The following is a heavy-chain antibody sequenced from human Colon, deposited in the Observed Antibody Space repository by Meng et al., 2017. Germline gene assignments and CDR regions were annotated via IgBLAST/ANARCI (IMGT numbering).Heavy chain of an antibody. V-gene: IGHV4-61*01. CDR1: GASVSDTNYA. Sequence: QVQLQASGPGLGRPSATLSPTCTVSGASVSDTNYAWSWIRQPPGKGLEWIGYGSTNHNPSLKSRVTISVDTSKNQFSLTLNSVTAADTAVYYCARDNWGSLDYWGQGTLVTVSS. J-gene: IGHJ4*02. CDR2: GST. D-gene: IGHD7-27*01. CDR3: ARDNWGSLDY.